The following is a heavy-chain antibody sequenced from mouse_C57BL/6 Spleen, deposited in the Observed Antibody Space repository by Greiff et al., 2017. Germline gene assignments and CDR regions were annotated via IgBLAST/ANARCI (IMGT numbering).Heavy chain of an antibody. Sequence: EVQLVESGPELVKPGASVKISCKASGYSFTDYNMNWVKQSNGKSLEWIGVINPNYGTTSYNQKFKGKATLTVDQSSSTAYMQLNSLTSEESAVYFCARNDYYGSSYRYFDVWGTGTTVTVSS. V-gene: IGHV1-39*01. CDR3: ARNDYYGSSYRYFDV. J-gene: IGHJ1*03. CDR2: INPNYGTT. D-gene: IGHD1-1*01. CDR1: GYSFTDYN.